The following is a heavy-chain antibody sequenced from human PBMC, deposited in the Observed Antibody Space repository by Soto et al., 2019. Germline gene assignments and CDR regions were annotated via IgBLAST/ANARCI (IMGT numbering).Heavy chain of an antibody. Sequence: EVQLVESGGGLVKPGESLRLSCAASAFTFSTYNMNWVRQAPGKGLEWVSSISSSSDFIYYADSVKGRFTISRDNAKNSRYLQMNSLRAEDTAVYYCAGGGKYSYGPGDYWGQGALVTVSS. J-gene: IGHJ4*02. V-gene: IGHV3-21*01. CDR3: AGGGKYSYGPGDY. CDR2: ISSSSDFI. D-gene: IGHD5-18*01. CDR1: AFTFSTYN.